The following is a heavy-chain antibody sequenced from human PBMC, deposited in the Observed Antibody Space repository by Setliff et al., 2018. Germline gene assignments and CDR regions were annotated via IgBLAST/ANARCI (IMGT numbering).Heavy chain of an antibody. CDR2: INPNNGGT. CDR1: PYTFTAYY. D-gene: IGHD1-1*01. J-gene: IGHJ6*03. Sequence: ASVKVSCKASPYTFTAYYLHWVRQAPGQGPEWMGWINPNNGGTKYAQKFQGRVTMTRDTSISTGYMELSRLRYDDTAVYYCARSPTRTTGSHYLGYYYYYMDFWGKGTTVTVSS. CDR3: ARSPTRTTGSHYLGYYYYYMDF. V-gene: IGHV1-2*02.